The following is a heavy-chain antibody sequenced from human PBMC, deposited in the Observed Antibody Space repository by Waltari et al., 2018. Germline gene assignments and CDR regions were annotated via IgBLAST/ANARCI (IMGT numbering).Heavy chain of an antibody. J-gene: IGHJ5*02. CDR2: FENADSET. CDR1: GYTFTDYY. D-gene: IGHD4-4*01. V-gene: IGHV1-69-2*01. Sequence: EVQLVQSGAEVKKPGATVKISCKASGYTFTDYYIHWVQQAPGKGLEWMGRFENADSETIYAEKFQGRVTITADTSTDTAYMELSSLRSEDTAVYYCATVLTTVPTYWFDPWGQGTLVTVSS. CDR3: ATVLTTVPTYWFDP.